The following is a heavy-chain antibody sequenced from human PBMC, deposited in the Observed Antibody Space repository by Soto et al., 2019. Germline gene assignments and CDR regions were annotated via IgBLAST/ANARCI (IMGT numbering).Heavy chain of an antibody. V-gene: IGHV4-31*03. Sequence: KPSETLSLTCTVSGGSISSGGYYWSWIRQHPGKGLEWIGYIYYSGSTYYNPSLKSRVTISVDTSKNQFSLKLSSVTAADTAVYYCARARQLAAAGTRGSNWFDPWGQGTLVTVSS. CDR3: ARARQLAAAGTRGSNWFDP. CDR1: GGSISSGGYY. J-gene: IGHJ5*02. D-gene: IGHD6-13*01. CDR2: IYYSGST.